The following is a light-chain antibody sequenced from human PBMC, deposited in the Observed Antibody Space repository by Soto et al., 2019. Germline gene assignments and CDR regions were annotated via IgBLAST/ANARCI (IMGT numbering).Light chain of an antibody. CDR3: QQANSFPCT. CDR2: GAS. V-gene: IGKV1-12*01. Sequence: DMQMTQSPSSVSASLGDRVTITCRASQDIHTWLAWYQQKPGQDPKLLIYGASHLQSGVPSRFSGSGSGTDFTLTISSLQSEDFATYYCQQANSFPCTFGPGTKVDVK. J-gene: IGKJ3*01. CDR1: QDIHTW.